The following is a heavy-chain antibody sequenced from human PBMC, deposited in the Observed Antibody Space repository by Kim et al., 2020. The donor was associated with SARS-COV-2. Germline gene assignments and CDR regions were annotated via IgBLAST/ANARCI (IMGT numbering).Heavy chain of an antibody. V-gene: IGHV4-59*01. CDR3: ARDKVVVVAATPGYYYYYYGMDV. Sequence: SETLSLTCTVSGGSISSYYWSWIRQPPGKGLEWIGYIYYSGSTNYNPSLKSRVTISVDTSKNQFSLKLSSVTAADTAVYYCARDKVVVVAATPGYYYYYYGMDVWGQGTTVTVSS. CDR2: IYYSGST. CDR1: GGSISSYY. J-gene: IGHJ6*02. D-gene: IGHD2-15*01.